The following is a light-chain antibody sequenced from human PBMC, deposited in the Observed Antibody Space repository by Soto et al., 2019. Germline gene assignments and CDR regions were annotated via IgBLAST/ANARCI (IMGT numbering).Light chain of an antibody. V-gene: IGLV1-51*01. CDR1: SSNIGGNS. J-gene: IGLJ1*01. CDR3: GSWDSSLSAYV. CDR2: DDN. Sequence: QSAMTQPPSVSAAPGQKVTISCSGSSSNIGGNSVSWYQQLPGTAPQLLIYDDNKRPSGIPDRFSGSKSGTSATLGITGFQTGDDADYYCGSWDSSLSAYVFGTGTKLTVL.